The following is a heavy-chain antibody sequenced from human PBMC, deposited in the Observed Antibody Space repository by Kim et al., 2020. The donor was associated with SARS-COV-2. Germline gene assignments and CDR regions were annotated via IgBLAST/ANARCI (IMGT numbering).Heavy chain of an antibody. CDR1: GFNFRNYA. V-gene: IGHV3-23*01. J-gene: IGHJ4*02. Sequence: GGSLRLSCAASGFNFRNYAMSWVRRAPGQGLEWVSLITGSGEDTYYRDSVKGRFAISRDNSRNTLSLQMNSLNAEDTAIYYCAKQVGSGSGKDFFDYWGQGSLVTVSS. CDR2: ITGSGEDT. CDR3: AKQVGSGSGKDFFDY. D-gene: IGHD6-19*01.